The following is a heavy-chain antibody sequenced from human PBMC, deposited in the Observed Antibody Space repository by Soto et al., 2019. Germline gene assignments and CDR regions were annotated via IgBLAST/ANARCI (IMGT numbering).Heavy chain of an antibody. CDR2: MNPNSGNT. CDR1: GYTFTSYD. Sequence: GASVKVSCKASGYTFTSYDINWVRQATGQGLEWMGWMNPNSGNTGYAQKFQGRVTMTRNTSISTAYMELSSLRSEDTAVYYCARGVVPHDSYDFWSGSPGIWLKNYYYYYMDVWGKGTTVTVSS. CDR3: ARGVVPHDSYDFWSGSPGIWLKNYYYYYMDV. J-gene: IGHJ6*03. D-gene: IGHD3-3*01. V-gene: IGHV1-8*01.